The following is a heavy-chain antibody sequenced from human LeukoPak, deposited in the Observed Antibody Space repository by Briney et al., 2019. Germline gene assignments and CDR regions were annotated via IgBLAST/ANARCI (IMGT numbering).Heavy chain of an antibody. CDR3: ATFSGSYYYFDY. J-gene: IGHJ4*02. CDR2: IYPGDSDT. Sequence: GESLQISRKGSGYSFTSYWISWVRQMPGEGLEWMGIIYPGDSDTRYSPSFQGQVTISADKSISTAYLQWSSLKASDTAIYYCATFSGSYYYFDYWGQGTLVTVSS. CDR1: GYSFTSYW. D-gene: IGHD1-26*01. V-gene: IGHV5-51*01.